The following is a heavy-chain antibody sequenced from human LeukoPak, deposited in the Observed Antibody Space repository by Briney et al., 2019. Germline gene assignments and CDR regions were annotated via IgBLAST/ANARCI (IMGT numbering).Heavy chain of an antibody. CDR3: ARDDYRGVTNFDP. CDR2: ISYTGST. Sequence: PSETLSLTRTVSGGSISPYFWSYIRQPPGKGLEWIGYISYTGSTNYNPSLKSRVTISVDTSKNQFSLQLTSVTAADTAVYYCARDDYRGVTNFDPWGQGTLVTVSS. D-gene: IGHD3-10*01. CDR1: GGSISPYF. J-gene: IGHJ5*02. V-gene: IGHV4-59*13.